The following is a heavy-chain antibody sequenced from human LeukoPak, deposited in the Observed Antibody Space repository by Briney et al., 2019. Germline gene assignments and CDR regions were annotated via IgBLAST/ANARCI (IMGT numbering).Heavy chain of an antibody. CDR1: GGSFSGYY. J-gene: IGHJ4*02. Sequence: PSETLSLTCAVYGGSFSGYYWSWIRQPPGKGLEWIGEINHSGSTNYNPSLKSRVTISVDTSTNQFSLKLSSVTAADTAVYYCARGRGEYTAIFAYWGQGTLVTVSS. V-gene: IGHV4-34*01. CDR2: INHSGST. D-gene: IGHD5-18*01. CDR3: ARGRGEYTAIFAY.